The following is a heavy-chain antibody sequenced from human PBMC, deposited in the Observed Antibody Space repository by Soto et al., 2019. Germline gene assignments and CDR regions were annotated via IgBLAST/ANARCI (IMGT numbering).Heavy chain of an antibody. D-gene: IGHD2-2*01. Sequence: QVQLVQSGAEVKKPGSSVKVSCKAFGGTFSSYTISWVRQAPGQGLEWMGRIIPILGIANYAQKFQGRVTITADKSTSTAYMELSSLRSEDTAVYYCARGPYQLTDNWFDPWGQGTLVTVSS. V-gene: IGHV1-69*02. J-gene: IGHJ5*02. CDR1: GGTFSSYT. CDR3: ARGPYQLTDNWFDP. CDR2: IIPILGIA.